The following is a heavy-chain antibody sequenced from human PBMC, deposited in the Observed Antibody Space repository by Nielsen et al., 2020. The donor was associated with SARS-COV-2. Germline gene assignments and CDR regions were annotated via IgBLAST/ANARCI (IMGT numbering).Heavy chain of an antibody. J-gene: IGHJ3*01. CDR2: ISVYNGNT. CDR3: ARLRGSSAGSGSYRSHDAFDV. Sequence: GESLKISCQGSGYSFTNYWIGWMRQAHGQGLEWLGWISVYNGNTVYAQNLQGRVSMTTDMSTNTAYMDLRSLRSDDTAVYYCARLRGSSAGSGSYRSHDAFDVWGQGTVVTVSS. D-gene: IGHD3-10*01. CDR1: GYSFTNYW. V-gene: IGHV1-18*04.